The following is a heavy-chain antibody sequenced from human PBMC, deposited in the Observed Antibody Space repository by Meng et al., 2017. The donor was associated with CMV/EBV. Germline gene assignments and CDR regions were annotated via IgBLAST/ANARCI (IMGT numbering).Heavy chain of an antibody. V-gene: IGHV1-8*03. J-gene: IGHJ3*02. CDR2: MNPNSGNT. CDR3: ARSSSWYLGAFDI. Sequence: ASVKVSCKASGYTFTSYDINWVRQATGQGLEWMGWMNPNSGNTGYAQKFQGRVTITRNTSISTAYMELSSLRSEDTAVYYCARSSSWYLGAFDIWGQGTMVTVSS. CDR1: GYTFTSYD. D-gene: IGHD6-13*01.